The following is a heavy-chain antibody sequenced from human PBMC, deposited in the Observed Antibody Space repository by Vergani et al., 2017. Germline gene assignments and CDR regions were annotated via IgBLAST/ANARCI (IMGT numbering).Heavy chain of an antibody. Sequence: QVQLVQSGAEVKKPGASVKVSCKASGYTFTSYYMHWVRQAPGQGLEWMGIINPSGGSTSYAQKFQGRVTMTRDTSTSTVDMELSSLRSEDTAVYYCARNSPGGYYYYYMDVWGKGTTVTVSS. CDR2: INPSGGST. V-gene: IGHV1-46*01. CDR3: ARNSPGGYYYYYMDV. CDR1: GYTFTSYY. D-gene: IGHD3-16*01. J-gene: IGHJ6*03.